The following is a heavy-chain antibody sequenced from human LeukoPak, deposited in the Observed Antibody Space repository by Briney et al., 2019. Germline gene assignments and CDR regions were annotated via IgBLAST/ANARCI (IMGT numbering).Heavy chain of an antibody. D-gene: IGHD7-27*01. J-gene: IGHJ6*04. CDR1: GVTFSSYA. Sequence: GGSLRLSCAASGVTFSSYAMSWVRQAPGKGLEWVSVISGSGDNTYYADSVKGRFTISRDNSKTTVYLQMNSLRAEDTAVYYCARGASYAPGVLDVWGKGTTVTISS. V-gene: IGHV3-23*01. CDR3: ARGASYAPGVLDV. CDR2: ISGSGDNT.